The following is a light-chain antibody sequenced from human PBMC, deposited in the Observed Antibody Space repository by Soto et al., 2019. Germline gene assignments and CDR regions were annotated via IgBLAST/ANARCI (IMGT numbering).Light chain of an antibody. J-gene: IGKJ5*01. CDR3: QHYDSLPIT. Sequence: EIVMTQSPATLSVSPGERATLSCRASQSVSSNLAWYQHNPGQAPRLLINGASTRAIGIPARFSGSGSGTDFTLTISRLEPEDFAVFYCQHYDSLPITFGQGTRLEIK. CDR2: GAS. V-gene: IGKV3-15*01. CDR1: QSVSSN.